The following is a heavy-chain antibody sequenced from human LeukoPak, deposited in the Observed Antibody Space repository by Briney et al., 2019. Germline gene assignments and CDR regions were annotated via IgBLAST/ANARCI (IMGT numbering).Heavy chain of an antibody. CDR2: ISYDGSNK. V-gene: IGHV3-30*03. CDR3: ARVSSSRYFDY. Sequence: PGGSLRLSCAASGFTFSSYSMNWVRQAPGKRLEWVAVISYDGSNKYYADSVKGRFTISRDNSKNTLYLQMNSLRAEDTAVYYCARVSSSRYFDYWGQGTLVTVSS. CDR1: GFTFSSYS. D-gene: IGHD6-13*01. J-gene: IGHJ4*02.